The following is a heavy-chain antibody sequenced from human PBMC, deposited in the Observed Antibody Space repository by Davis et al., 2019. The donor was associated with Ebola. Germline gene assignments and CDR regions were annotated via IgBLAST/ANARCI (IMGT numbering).Heavy chain of an antibody. CDR1: GYTFTGYY. CDR3: AGLPALSIAARRNYYYYGMDV. D-gene: IGHD6-6*01. Sequence: ASVKVSCKASGYTFTGYYMHWVRQAPGQGLEWMGWISAYNGNTNYAQKLQGRVTMTTDTSTSTAYMELRSLRSDDTAVYYCAGLPALSIAARRNYYYYGMDVWGQGTTVTVSS. J-gene: IGHJ6*02. CDR2: ISAYNGNT. V-gene: IGHV1-18*04.